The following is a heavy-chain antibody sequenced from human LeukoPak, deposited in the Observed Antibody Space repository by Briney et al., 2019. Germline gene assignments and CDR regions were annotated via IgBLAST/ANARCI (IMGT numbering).Heavy chain of an antibody. D-gene: IGHD2-15*01. J-gene: IGHJ5*02. CDR1: GGSISSYY. V-gene: IGHV4-4*07. Sequence: SETLSLTCTVSGGSISSYYWSWIRQPAGKGLEWIGRIYTSGSTNYNPSLKSRVTMSVDTSKNQFSLKLSSVTVADTAVYYCARAGYCSGGSCYSRGHWFDPWGQGTLVTVSS. CDR2: IYTSGST. CDR3: ARAGYCSGGSCYSRGHWFDP.